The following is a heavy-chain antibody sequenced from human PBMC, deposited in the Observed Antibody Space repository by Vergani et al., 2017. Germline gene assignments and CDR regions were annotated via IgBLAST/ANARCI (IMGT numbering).Heavy chain of an antibody. J-gene: IGHJ6*03. V-gene: IGHV4-39*07. CDR1: GGSISSSSYY. Sequence: QLQLQESGPGLVKPSETLSLTCTVSGGSISSSSYYWGWIRQPPGKGLEWIGSIYYSGSTYYNPSLKSRVTISVDTSKNQCSLKLSSVTAADTAVYYCARALYSNYYYYYDMDVWGKGTTVTVSS. D-gene: IGHD4-11*01. CDR2: IYYSGST. CDR3: ARALYSNYYYYYDMDV.